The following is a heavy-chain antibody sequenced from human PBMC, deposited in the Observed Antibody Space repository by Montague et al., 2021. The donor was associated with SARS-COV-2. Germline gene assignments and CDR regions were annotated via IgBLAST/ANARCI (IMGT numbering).Heavy chain of an antibody. J-gene: IGHJ4*02. CDR2: TYYSGSA. D-gene: IGHD2-2*01. CDR1: GASINAYY. CDR3: ARLAPERHCSVATCSPH. Sequence: SETLSLTCTVSGASINAYYWTWIRQPPGKGLEYIGFTYYSGSANYNPSLKSRVTIPVDKSKNQFSLTLTSATAADTAMYYCARLAPERHCSVATCSPHWGQGILVTVSS. V-gene: IGHV4-59*01.